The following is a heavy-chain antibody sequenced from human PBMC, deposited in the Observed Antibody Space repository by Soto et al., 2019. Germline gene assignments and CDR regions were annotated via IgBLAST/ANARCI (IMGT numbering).Heavy chain of an antibody. Sequence: GGSLRLSCAASGFTFSNAWMSWVRQAPGKGLEWVGRIKSKTDGGTTDYAAPVKGRFTISRDDSKNTLYLQINSLKTEDTAVYYCTTAAAYQTDRFDPWGQGTLVTVCS. J-gene: IGHJ5*02. D-gene: IGHD2-2*01. CDR3: TTAAAYQTDRFDP. CDR1: GFTFSNAW. V-gene: IGHV3-15*01. CDR2: IKSKTDGGTT.